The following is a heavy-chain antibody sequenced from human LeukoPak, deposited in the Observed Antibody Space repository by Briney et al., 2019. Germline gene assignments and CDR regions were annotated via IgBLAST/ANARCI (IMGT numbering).Heavy chain of an antibody. D-gene: IGHD6-13*01. CDR2: IKQDGSEK. CDR3: ARERSLGYSSSWYYFDY. J-gene: IGHJ4*02. CDR1: RFTFSSYW. Sequence: GGSLRLSCAASRFTFSSYWMSWVRQAPGKGLEWVANIKQDGSEKYYVDSVKGRFTISRDNAKNSLYLQMNSLRAEDTAVYYCARERSLGYSSSWYYFDYWGQGTLVTVSS. V-gene: IGHV3-7*01.